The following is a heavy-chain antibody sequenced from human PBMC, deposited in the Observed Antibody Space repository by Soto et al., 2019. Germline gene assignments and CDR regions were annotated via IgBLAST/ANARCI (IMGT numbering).Heavy chain of an antibody. J-gene: IGHJ6*02. Sequence: QVQLQQWGAGLLKPSETLSLTCAVYGGSFSGYYWSWIRQPPGKGLEWIGEINHSGSTNYNPSLKSRVTISVDTSKNQFSLKLSSVTAADTAVYYCASCTDIAARNYYYYGMDVWGQGTTVTVSS. CDR2: INHSGST. CDR1: GGSFSGYY. V-gene: IGHV4-34*01. D-gene: IGHD6-6*01. CDR3: ASCTDIAARNYYYYGMDV.